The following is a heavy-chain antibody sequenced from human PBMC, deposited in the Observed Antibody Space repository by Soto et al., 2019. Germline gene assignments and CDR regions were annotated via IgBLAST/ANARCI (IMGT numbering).Heavy chain of an antibody. V-gene: IGHV4-30-2*02. D-gene: IGHD3-16*01. CDR3: ARRYGGNFAY. CDR1: GGSISSGGYS. CDR2: IYHSGST. Sequence: PSETLSLTCAVSGGSISSGGYSWSWIRQPPGKGLEWIGYIYHSGSTYYNPSLKSRVTISVDTSKNQFSLKLSSVTAADTAVYYCARRYGGNFAYWGQGTLVTVSS. J-gene: IGHJ4*02.